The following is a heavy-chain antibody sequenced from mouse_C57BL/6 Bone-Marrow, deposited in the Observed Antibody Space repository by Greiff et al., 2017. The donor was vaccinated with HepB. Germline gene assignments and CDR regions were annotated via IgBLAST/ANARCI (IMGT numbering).Heavy chain of an antibody. CDR3: ARSGVTTVVEGAY. V-gene: IGHV1-81*01. D-gene: IGHD1-1*01. Sequence: SGAELARPGASVKLSCKASGYTFTSYGISWVKQRTGQGLEWIGEIYPRSGNTYYNEKFKGKATLTADKSSSTAYMELRSLSSEDSAVYFCARSGVTTVVEGAYWGQGTLVTVSA. CDR2: IYPRSGNT. J-gene: IGHJ3*01. CDR1: GYTFTSYG.